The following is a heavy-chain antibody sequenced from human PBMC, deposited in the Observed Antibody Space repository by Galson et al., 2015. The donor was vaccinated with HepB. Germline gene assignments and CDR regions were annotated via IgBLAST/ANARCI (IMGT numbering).Heavy chain of an antibody. V-gene: IGHV3-23*01. CDR3: AKRISITFFGPGKNYMDV. CDR1: GFTFSSHA. D-gene: IGHD3-3*01. Sequence: SLRLSCAASGFTFSSHAMSWVRQAPGKGLEWVSGISGSGDTTYYAGSVEGRFTISRDNSKNTLYMQINSLTAEDTAVYYCAKRISITFFGPGKNYMDVRGKGTTVTVSS. J-gene: IGHJ6*03. CDR2: ISGSGDTT.